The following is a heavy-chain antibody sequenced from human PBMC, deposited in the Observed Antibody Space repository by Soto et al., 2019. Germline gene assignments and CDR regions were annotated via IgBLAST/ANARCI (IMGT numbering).Heavy chain of an antibody. J-gene: IGHJ4*02. D-gene: IGHD6-19*01. CDR1: GGSISSSNW. CDR3: ARVAVAGTRVDY. Sequence: QVQLQESGPGLVKPSGTLSLTCAVSGGSISSSNWWSWVRQPPGKGLGWIGEIYHSGSTNYNPSLKSLVTISVDKSKNQFSLMLSSVTAADTAVYYCARVAVAGTRVDYWGQGTLVTVSS. V-gene: IGHV4-4*02. CDR2: IYHSGST.